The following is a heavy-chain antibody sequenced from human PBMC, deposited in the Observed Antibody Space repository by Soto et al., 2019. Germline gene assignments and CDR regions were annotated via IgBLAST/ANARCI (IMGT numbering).Heavy chain of an antibody. Sequence: GSLRLSCAASGXTLSSYRMNWVRQAPGKGLELVSSISSSSSYIYYADSVKGRFTIYRDNAKNSLYLQMNSLRAEDTAVYYCARAYDFWSGYSPKYGMDVWGQGTTGTVSS. J-gene: IGHJ6*02. V-gene: IGHV3-21*01. D-gene: IGHD3-3*01. CDR3: ARAYDFWSGYSPKYGMDV. CDR1: GXTLSSYR. CDR2: ISSSSSYI.